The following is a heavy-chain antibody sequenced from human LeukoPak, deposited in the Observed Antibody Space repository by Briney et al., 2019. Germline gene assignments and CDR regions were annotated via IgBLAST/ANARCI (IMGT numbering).Heavy chain of an antibody. D-gene: IGHD5-18*01. J-gene: IGHJ5*01. V-gene: IGHV3-74*01. CDR1: GFTLSDYW. Sequence: QPGGSLRLSCAASGFTLSDYWMHWVRQAPGKGLVWVSRIHRDGSSTTYADSVKGRLTISRDNAKNTLYLQMNSLRAEDTAMYYCARGTEGYTYGEFDSWGQGTLVTVSS. CDR3: ARGTEGYTYGEFDS. CDR2: IHRDGSST.